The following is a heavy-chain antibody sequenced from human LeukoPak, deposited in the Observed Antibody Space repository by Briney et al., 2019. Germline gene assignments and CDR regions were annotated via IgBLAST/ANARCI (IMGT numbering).Heavy chain of an antibody. V-gene: IGHV4-39*07. CDR3: ARAFSGSGSYYSEMLYYYYYMDV. CDR2: IYYSGRT. Sequence: ETLSLTCTVSGGPISSSSYYWGWIRQPPGKGLEWVGSIYYSGRTYYNPSLKSPVTISVDTSKNQFSLKLSSVTAADTAVYYCARAFSGSGSYYSEMLYYYYYMDVWGKGTTVTISS. J-gene: IGHJ6*03. D-gene: IGHD3-10*01. CDR1: GGPISSSSYY.